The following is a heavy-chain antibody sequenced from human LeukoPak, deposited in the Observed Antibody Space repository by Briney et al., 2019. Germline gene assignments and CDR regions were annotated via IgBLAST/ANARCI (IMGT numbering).Heavy chain of an antibody. CDR3: ARDRGTSTVRSFDI. D-gene: IGHD4-17*01. J-gene: IGHJ3*02. V-gene: IGHV3-48*03. Sequence: GGSLRLSFAASGFTFSSYEMNWVRQAPGKGLEWVSYISSSGSTIYYADSVKGRFTISRDNAKNSLYLQMNSLRAEDTAVYYCARDRGTSTVRSFDIWGQGTMVTVSS. CDR1: GFTFSSYE. CDR2: ISSSGSTI.